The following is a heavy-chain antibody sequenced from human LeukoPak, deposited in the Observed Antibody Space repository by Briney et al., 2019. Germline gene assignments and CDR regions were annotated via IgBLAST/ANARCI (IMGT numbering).Heavy chain of an antibody. V-gene: IGHV4-59*08. CDR3: ARHSPTYYDFDY. D-gene: IGHD3-10*01. CDR1: AVSISHYY. Sequence: PSETLSLTCTVSAVSISHYYWTCLREPPGKGLEWIGYIFRSGSTKYNPSLQSRVTISVDSSKNRFSLKLSSVTAADTAVYYCARHSPTYYDFDYWGQGTLVTVSS. CDR2: IFRSGST. J-gene: IGHJ4*02.